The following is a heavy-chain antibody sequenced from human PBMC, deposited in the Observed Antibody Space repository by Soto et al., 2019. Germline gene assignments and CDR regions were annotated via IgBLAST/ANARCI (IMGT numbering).Heavy chain of an antibody. Sequence: SETLSLTCAVYGGSFSGYYWSWIRQPPGKGLEWIGEINHSGSTNYNPSLKSRVTISVDTSKNQFSLKLSSVTAADTAVYYCATYTVTTFLRVWNNAFDIWGQGTMVTVSS. CDR3: ATYTVTTFLRVWNNAFDI. CDR1: GGSFSGYY. D-gene: IGHD4-17*01. V-gene: IGHV4-34*01. CDR2: INHSGST. J-gene: IGHJ3*02.